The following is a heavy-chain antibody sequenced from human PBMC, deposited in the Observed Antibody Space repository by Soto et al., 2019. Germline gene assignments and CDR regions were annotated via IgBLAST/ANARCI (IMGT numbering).Heavy chain of an antibody. Sequence: XXTLSLPCTVSAGSISSYYWRWILQPPGKGLEWIGYIYYSGSTNYNPSLKSRVTISVDTSKNQFSLKLSSVTAADTAVYYCASSYGEDGWFDPWGQGTLVTVSS. D-gene: IGHD4-17*01. CDR3: ASSYGEDGWFDP. CDR1: AGSISSYY. V-gene: IGHV4-59*01. J-gene: IGHJ5*02. CDR2: IYYSGST.